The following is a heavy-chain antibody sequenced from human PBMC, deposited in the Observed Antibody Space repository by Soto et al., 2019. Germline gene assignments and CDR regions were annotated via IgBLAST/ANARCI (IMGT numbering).Heavy chain of an antibody. CDR3: ARHMYSSSRTLVDY. J-gene: IGHJ4*02. Sequence: SVKVSCKXSGGTFSSYAISWVRQAPGQGLEWMGGIIPIFGTANYAQKFQGRVTITADKSTSTAYMELSSLRSEDTAVYYCARHMYSSSRTLVDYWGQGTLVTVSS. V-gene: IGHV1-69*06. CDR1: GGTFSSYA. CDR2: IIPIFGTA. D-gene: IGHD6-13*01.